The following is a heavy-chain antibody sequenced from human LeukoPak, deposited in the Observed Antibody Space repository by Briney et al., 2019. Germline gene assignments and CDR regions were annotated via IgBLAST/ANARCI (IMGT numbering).Heavy chain of an antibody. V-gene: IGHV3-48*04. J-gene: IGHJ6*02. Sequence: GGSLRLSCAASGFTFSSYSMNWVRQAPGKGLEWVSYISSSSSTIYYADSVKGRFTISRDNAKNSLYLQMNSLRAEDTAVYYCARAPLSLYYYYGMDVWGQGTTVTVSS. CDR3: ARAPLSLYYYYGMDV. CDR1: GFTFSSYS. CDR2: ISSSSSTI. D-gene: IGHD2/OR15-2a*01.